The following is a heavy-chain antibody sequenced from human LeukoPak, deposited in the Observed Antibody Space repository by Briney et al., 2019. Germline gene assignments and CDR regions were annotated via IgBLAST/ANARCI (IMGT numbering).Heavy chain of an antibody. Sequence: SETLSLTCAVYGGSFSGYYWSWIRQPPGKGLEWIGEINHSGSTNYNPSLKSRVTISVDTSKNQFSLKLSSVTAADTAVYYCARGRPGYSSSWYFPIWGQGTMVTVSS. CDR1: GGSFSGYY. CDR2: INHSGST. CDR3: ARGRPGYSSSWYFPI. V-gene: IGHV4-34*01. J-gene: IGHJ3*02. D-gene: IGHD6-13*01.